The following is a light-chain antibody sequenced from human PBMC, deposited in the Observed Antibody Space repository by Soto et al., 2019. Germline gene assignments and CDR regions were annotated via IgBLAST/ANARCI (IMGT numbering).Light chain of an antibody. CDR1: SSNIGNDY. J-gene: IGLJ3*02. CDR2: DND. Sequence: QSVLTQPPSVSAAPGQKVTISCSGGSSNIGNDYVAWYLQLPGTAPKLLIYDNDKRPSGIPDRFSGSKSGTSATLGITGLQAGDEGDYLWATWGSSLDAWVVGGGTKLTVL. CDR3: ATWGSSLDAWV. V-gene: IGLV1-51*01.